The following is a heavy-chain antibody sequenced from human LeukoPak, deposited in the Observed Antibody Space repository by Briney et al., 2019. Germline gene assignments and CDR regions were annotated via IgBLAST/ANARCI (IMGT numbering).Heavy chain of an antibody. D-gene: IGHD2-15*01. CDR2: ISPSGDIT. V-gene: IGHV3-23*01. CDR3: ARVKLSGYCSGGSCSDAFDI. CDR1: GFTFSNHG. Sequence: GGSLRLSCAASGFTFSNHGMNWVRQAPGKGLEWVSGISPSGDITYYADSVKGRFTISRDNSKNTLYLEVISLTAEDTAVYYCARVKLSGYCSGGSCSDAFDIWGQGTMVTVSS. J-gene: IGHJ3*02.